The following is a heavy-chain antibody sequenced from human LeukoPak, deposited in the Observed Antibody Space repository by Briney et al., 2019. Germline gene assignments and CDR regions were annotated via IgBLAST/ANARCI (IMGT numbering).Heavy chain of an antibody. D-gene: IGHD4-23*01. Sequence: PGGSLRLSCAASGFTFSDHYMDWVRQAPGKGLEWVGRSRNRANSYTTEYAASVKGRFTISRDNSKNSLYLQMNSLKTEDTAVYYCTRVRYGGVYYFDYWSQGTLVTVSS. CDR1: GFTFSDHY. V-gene: IGHV3-72*01. CDR2: SRNRANSYTT. CDR3: TRVRYGGVYYFDY. J-gene: IGHJ4*02.